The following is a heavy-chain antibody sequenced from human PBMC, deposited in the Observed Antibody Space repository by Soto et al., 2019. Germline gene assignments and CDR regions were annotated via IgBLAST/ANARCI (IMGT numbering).Heavy chain of an antibody. CDR3: ERGAVPSAVGAVPFKYFQH. CDR1: GGSISSYY. CDR2: IYYSGST. D-gene: IGHD1-26*01. J-gene: IGHJ1*01. Sequence: SETLSLTCTVSGGSISSYYWSWIRQPPGKGLEWIGYIYYSGSTNYNPSLKSRVTISVNTSKNQFSLKLSSVTAADTAVYYCERGAVPSAVGAVPFKYFQHWGQGTLVTVSS. V-gene: IGHV4-59*01.